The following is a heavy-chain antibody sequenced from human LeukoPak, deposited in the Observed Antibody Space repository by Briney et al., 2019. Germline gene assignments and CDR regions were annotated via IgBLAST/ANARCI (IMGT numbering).Heavy chain of an antibody. CDR1: GFTFSRFG. CDR2: IRYDGSNK. Sequence: GGSLRLSCAASGFTFSRFGMHWVREAPGKGLEWVAFIRYDGSNKYYADSVKGRFTISRDNSKDTLYLQMNNLRVEDTAVYYCAKDQNFRNSDYWGQGILVTVSS. CDR3: AKDQNFRNSDY. D-gene: IGHD5-24*01. J-gene: IGHJ4*02. V-gene: IGHV3-30*02.